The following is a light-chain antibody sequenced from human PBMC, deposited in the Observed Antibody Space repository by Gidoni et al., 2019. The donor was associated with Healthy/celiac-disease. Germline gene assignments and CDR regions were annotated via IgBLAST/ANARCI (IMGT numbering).Light chain of an antibody. CDR3: QQSDSTPRT. J-gene: IGKJ1*01. CDR2: AAS. CDR1: QSISSY. Sequence: IHLPQSPSSLSASVGDRVTITCRASQSISSYLNWYQQKPGKAPKLRIYAASSLQSGVPSRFSGSGSGTEFTLTISSLQPEDFATYYCQQSDSTPRTFGQGTKVEIK. V-gene: IGKV1-39*01.